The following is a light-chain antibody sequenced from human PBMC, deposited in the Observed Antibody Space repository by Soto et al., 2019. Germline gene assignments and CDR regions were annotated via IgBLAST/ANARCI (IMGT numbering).Light chain of an antibody. Sequence: QSVLTQPASVSGCPGQSITSSCTGTSSDIGDYNYVSWYQQHPGKAPKLIIYEVSYRPSGVSDRFSGSKSDNTASLTISGLQAEDEAHYYCSSHSSSSTLYVFGTGTKVTVL. CDR2: EVS. J-gene: IGLJ1*01. CDR1: SSDIGDYNY. CDR3: SSHSSSSTLYV. V-gene: IGLV2-14*01.